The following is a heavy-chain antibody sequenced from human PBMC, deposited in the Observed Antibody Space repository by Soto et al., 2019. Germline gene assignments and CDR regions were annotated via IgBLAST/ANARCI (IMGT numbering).Heavy chain of an antibody. Sequence: GGSLRLSCAASGFTFSSYAMHWVRQAPGKGLEWVAVISYDGSNKYYADSVKGRFTISRDNSKNTLYLQMNSLRAEDTAVYYCARDIRRVAARPENGGDYWGQGTLVTVSS. D-gene: IGHD6-6*01. CDR1: GFTFSSYA. CDR3: ARDIRRVAARPENGGDY. CDR2: ISYDGSNK. J-gene: IGHJ4*02. V-gene: IGHV3-30-3*01.